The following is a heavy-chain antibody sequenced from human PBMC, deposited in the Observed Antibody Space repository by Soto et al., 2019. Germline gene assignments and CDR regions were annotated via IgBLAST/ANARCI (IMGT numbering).Heavy chain of an antibody. V-gene: IGHV3-23*01. D-gene: IGHD5-18*01. CDR2: ISGSGGST. Sequence: GGSLRLSCAASGFTFSSYAMSWVRQAPGKGLEWVSAISGSGGSTYYADSVKGRFTISRDNSKNTLYLQMNSLRAEDTAVYYCAKGQVIQLWSSKVVYWGQGTLATVSS. CDR3: AKGQVIQLWSSKVVY. CDR1: GFTFSSYA. J-gene: IGHJ4*02.